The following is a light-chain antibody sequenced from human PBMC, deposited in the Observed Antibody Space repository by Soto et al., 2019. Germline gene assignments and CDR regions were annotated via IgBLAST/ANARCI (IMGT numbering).Light chain of an antibody. V-gene: IGKV3-20*01. CDR2: DSS. CDR3: QHYFDSPET. CDR1: QSINNY. Sequence: EIVLTQSPGTLSLSPGERATLSCRPSQSINNYVAWYQQKPGQAPRVLIYDSSIRATGVPDRFSGSGSGTDFTLTISRLEPGDFAVYYCQHYFDSPETFDGGTKVEIK. J-gene: IGKJ4*01.